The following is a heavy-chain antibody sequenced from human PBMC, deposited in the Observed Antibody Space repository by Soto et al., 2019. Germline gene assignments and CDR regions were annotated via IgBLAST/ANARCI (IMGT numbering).Heavy chain of an antibody. CDR2: INPNSGGT. D-gene: IGHD1-20*01. CDR1: GYTFTCYY. Sequence: ASVKVSCKASGYTFTCYYMHGVRQAPGQGLEWMGWINPNSGGTNYAQKFQGWVTMTRDKSTNTAYLQWSSLKASDTAIYYCARPQELGSRYIGADVWGQGTTVTVSS. CDR3: ARPQELGSRYIGADV. J-gene: IGHJ6*02. V-gene: IGHV1-2*04.